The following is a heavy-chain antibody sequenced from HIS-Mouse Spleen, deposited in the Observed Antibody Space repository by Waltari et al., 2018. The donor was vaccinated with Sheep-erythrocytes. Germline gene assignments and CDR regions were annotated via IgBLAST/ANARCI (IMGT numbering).Heavy chain of an antibody. CDR3: ARDRAAEAFDI. J-gene: IGHJ3*02. CDR2: IYSGGST. V-gene: IGHV3-66*01. CDR1: GFTVSSNY. Sequence: GGLVQPGGSLRLSCAASGFTVSSNYMSWVRQAPGKGLEWVSVIYSGGSTYYADSVKGRFTISRDNSKNTLYLQMNSLRAEDTAVYYCARDRAAEAFDIWGQGTMVTVSS. D-gene: IGHD6-13*01.